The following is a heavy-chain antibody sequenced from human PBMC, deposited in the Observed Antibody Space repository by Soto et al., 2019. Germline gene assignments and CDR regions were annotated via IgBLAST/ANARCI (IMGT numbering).Heavy chain of an antibody. Sequence: QVHLVQSGAEVKKPGASVKVSCKGSGYAFTTYGITWVRQAPGQGLEWMGWISAHNGNTNYAQKLQGRVTVTRDTSTSTAYMELRSLRSDDTAVYYCARGRDGDYWGPGALVSVSS. CDR1: GYAFTTYG. CDR3: ARGRDGDY. CDR2: ISAHNGNT. D-gene: IGHD6-6*01. V-gene: IGHV1-18*01. J-gene: IGHJ4*02.